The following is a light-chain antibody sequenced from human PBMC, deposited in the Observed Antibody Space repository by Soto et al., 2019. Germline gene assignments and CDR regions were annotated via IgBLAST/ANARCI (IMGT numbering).Light chain of an antibody. V-gene: IGKV3-20*01. J-gene: IGKJ5*01. CDR1: QGVNSGF. CDR3: QHYGSSPLAIT. CDR2: GAS. Sequence: EILLTQSPSTLSLSPGERATLSCRASQGVNSGFLAWYQQKPGQAPRLLIYGASSRATGIPDRFSGSGSGTDFTLTISRLEPEDFAVFYCQHYGSSPLAITFGQGTRLEIK.